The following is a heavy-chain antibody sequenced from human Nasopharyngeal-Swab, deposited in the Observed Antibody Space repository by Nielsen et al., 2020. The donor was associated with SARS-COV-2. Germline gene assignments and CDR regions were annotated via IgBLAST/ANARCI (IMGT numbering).Heavy chain of an antibody. CDR2: IYHSGST. D-gene: IGHD3-3*01. Sequence: SETLSLTCAVSGGSISSSNWWCCVRQPPGKGLEWIGEIYHSGSTNYNPSLKSRVTISVDKSKNQFSLKLSSVTAADTAVYYCARVLAERAYYDFWSGYSDYYYGMDVWGQGTTVTVSS. CDR1: GGSISSSNW. V-gene: IGHV4-4*02. CDR3: ARVLAERAYYDFWSGYSDYYYGMDV. J-gene: IGHJ6*02.